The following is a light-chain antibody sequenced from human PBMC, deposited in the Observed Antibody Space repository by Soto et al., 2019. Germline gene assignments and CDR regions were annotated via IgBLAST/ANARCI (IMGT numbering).Light chain of an antibody. J-gene: IGKJ4*01. CDR1: QSVSSN. CDR2: GAS. V-gene: IGKV3-15*01. CDR3: QHYNHWPLT. Sequence: EIVLTQSPATLSVSPGERATLSCRASQSVSSNLAWYQQKLGQAPRLLIYGASTRATGVPVRFSGSGSGTEFTLTISSLQSEDFAVYYCQHYNHWPLTFGGGTKVDIK.